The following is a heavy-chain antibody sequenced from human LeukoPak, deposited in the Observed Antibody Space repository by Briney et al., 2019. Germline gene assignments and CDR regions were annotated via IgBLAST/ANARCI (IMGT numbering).Heavy chain of an antibody. CDR3: AKDVRSSSPIKYYDY. CDR1: GFTFSTYA. CDR2: ISGSDGST. D-gene: IGHD3-10*01. J-gene: IGHJ4*02. Sequence: PGGSLRLSCAASGFTFSTYAMSWVRQAPGKGLEWVSFISGSDGSTYYADSVEGRFTISRDNSKNTLYLQMNSLRAEDTAVYFCAKDVRSSSPIKYYDYWGQGALVTVSS. V-gene: IGHV3-23*01.